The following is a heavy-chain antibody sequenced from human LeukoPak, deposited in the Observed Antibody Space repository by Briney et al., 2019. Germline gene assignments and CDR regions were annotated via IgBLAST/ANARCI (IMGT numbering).Heavy chain of an antibody. J-gene: IGHJ4*02. V-gene: IGHV1-69*01. D-gene: IGHD4-17*01. Sequence: GASVKVSCKASGGTFSSYAISWVRQAPGQGLELMGGIIPIFGTANYAQKFQGRVTITADESTSTAYMELSSLRSEDTAVYYCAREAPTVTTLVFDYWGQGTLVTVSS. CDR3: AREAPTVTTLVFDY. CDR2: IIPIFGTA. CDR1: GGTFSSYA.